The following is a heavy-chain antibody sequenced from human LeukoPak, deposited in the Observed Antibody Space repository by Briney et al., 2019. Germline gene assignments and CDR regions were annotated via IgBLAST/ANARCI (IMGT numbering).Heavy chain of an antibody. Sequence: SETLSLTCTVSGGSISSSSYYWGWIRQPPGKGLEWIGSIYYSGSTYYNPSLKSRVTISVDTSKNQFSLKLSSVTAADTAVYYCARLITMVRENWFDPWGQGTLVTVSS. CDR2: IYYSGST. CDR1: GGSISSSSYY. V-gene: IGHV4-39*01. CDR3: ARLITMVRENWFDP. J-gene: IGHJ5*02. D-gene: IGHD3-10*01.